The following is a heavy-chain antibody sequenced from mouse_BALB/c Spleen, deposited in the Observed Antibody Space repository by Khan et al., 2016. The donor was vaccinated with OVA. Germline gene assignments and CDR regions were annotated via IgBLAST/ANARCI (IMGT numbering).Heavy chain of an antibody. D-gene: IGHD1-1*01. J-gene: IGHJ3*01. Sequence: EVELVESGGDFVRPGGSLKLSCAASGFTFSTYGMSWVRQTPDKRLEWVATINTGGDYTYYPDSVKGRFIISRDNAKNTLYLQLSSLKSKDTALYHCTRLAYYYNSDGFAYWGQGTLVTVSA. V-gene: IGHV5-6*01. CDR2: INTGGDYT. CDR3: TRLAYYYNSDGFAY. CDR1: GFTFSTYG.